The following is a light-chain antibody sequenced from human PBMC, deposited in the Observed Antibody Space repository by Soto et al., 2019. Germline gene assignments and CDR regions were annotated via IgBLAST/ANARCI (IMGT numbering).Light chain of an antibody. CDR2: SNN. CDR1: SSNIGSNT. J-gene: IGLJ2*01. CDR3: AAWDDSLNGVL. V-gene: IGLV1-44*01. Sequence: QSVLTQSPSASGTPGQTITISCSGSSSNIGSNTVNWYQHLPGTAPKVLIYSNNRRPSGVPDRFSGSKSGTSASLAISGLQSEDEADYYCAAWDDSLNGVLFGGVTKVTVL.